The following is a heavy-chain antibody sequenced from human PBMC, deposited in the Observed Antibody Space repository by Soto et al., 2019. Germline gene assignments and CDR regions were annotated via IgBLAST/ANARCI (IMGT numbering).Heavy chain of an antibody. V-gene: IGHV1-18*01. CDR2: ISAHNGNT. CDR3: ARGRYGDY. J-gene: IGHJ4*02. Sequence: QVHLVQSGAEVKKPGASVKVSCKGSGYAFTTYGITWVRQAPGQGLEWMGWISAHNGNTNYAQKLQGRVTVTRDTAPSRPYMELRGLRYDDTAVYYCARGRYGDYWGQGALVTVSS. D-gene: IGHD1-1*01. CDR1: GYAFTTYG.